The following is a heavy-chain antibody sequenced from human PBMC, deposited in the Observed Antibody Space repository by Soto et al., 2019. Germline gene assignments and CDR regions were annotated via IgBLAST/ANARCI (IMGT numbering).Heavy chain of an antibody. CDR1: GYSFTSYW. CDR3: ARDSGYGSGASVNHYLDY. V-gene: IGHV5-10-1*01. CDR2: IDPSDSYT. Sequence: GESLKISCKGSGYSFTSYWISWVRQMPGKGLEWMGRIDPSDSYTNYSPSFQGHVTISADKSISTAYLQWSSLKASDTAVYYCARDSGYGSGASVNHYLDYWGHGTLVTVSS. J-gene: IGHJ4*01. D-gene: IGHD3-10*01.